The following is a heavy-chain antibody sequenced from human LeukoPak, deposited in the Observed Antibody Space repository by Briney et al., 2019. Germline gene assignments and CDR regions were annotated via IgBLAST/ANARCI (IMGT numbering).Heavy chain of an antibody. D-gene: IGHD2-15*01. Sequence: PGGSLRLSCAASGFTFSSYGMHWVRQAPGKGLEWVAVIWYDGSNKYYADSVKGRFTISRDNSKNTLYLQMNSLRAEDTAVYYCARDLVVVADRNYGMDVWGQGTTVTVSS. CDR1: GFTFSSYG. CDR3: ARDLVVVADRNYGMDV. J-gene: IGHJ6*02. V-gene: IGHV3-33*01. CDR2: IWYDGSNK.